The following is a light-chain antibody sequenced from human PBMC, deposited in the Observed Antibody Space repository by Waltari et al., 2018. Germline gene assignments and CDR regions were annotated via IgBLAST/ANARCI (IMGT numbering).Light chain of an antibody. CDR3: QQGHSIPYS. J-gene: IGKJ2*03. CDR2: RIS. Sequence: EIVLTQSPTSMAVSQGERVTISCTASSSVSTSYLHWYQQKPGFPPRLLVYRISRLASGVPARFSGSGSGTSYTLTISSMEAEDAANYYCQQGHSIPYSFGQGTKVEIK. CDR1: SSVSTSY. V-gene: IGKV3D-7*01.